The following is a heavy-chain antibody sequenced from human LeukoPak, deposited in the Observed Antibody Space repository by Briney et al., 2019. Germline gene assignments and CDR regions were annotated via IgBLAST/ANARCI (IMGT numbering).Heavy chain of an antibody. J-gene: IGHJ4*02. Sequence: GGSLRLSCAASGFTFGSYGMHWVRQAPGKGLEWVAVIWYDGSNKYYADSVKGRFTISRDNSKSTLSLQMNNLRAEDTAVYYCARERYSSGWYFDYWGQGTLATVSS. CDR3: ARERYSSGWYFDY. CDR1: GFTFGSYG. V-gene: IGHV3-33*01. CDR2: IWYDGSNK. D-gene: IGHD6-19*01.